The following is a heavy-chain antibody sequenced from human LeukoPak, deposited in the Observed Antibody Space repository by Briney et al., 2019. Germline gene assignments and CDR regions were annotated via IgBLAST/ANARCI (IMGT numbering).Heavy chain of an antibody. V-gene: IGHV3-9*01. CDR1: GFTFDDYA. J-gene: IGHJ4*02. D-gene: IGHD3-22*01. CDR2: ISWNSGSI. Sequence: PGGSLRLSCAASGFTFDDYAMHWVRQAPGKGLEWVSGISWNSGSIGYADSVKGRFTISRDNAKNSLYLQMNSLGAEDTALYYCAKGGTYYYDSLDYWGQGTLVTVSS. CDR3: AKGGTYYYDSLDY.